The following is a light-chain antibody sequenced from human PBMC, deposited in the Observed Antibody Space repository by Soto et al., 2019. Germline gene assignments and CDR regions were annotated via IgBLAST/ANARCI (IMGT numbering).Light chain of an antibody. Sequence: EVEMTQSPATLSVSPGERATLSCRASQSVSSKLAWYQQKPGQAPRLLIHDTSTRATGIPARFSGSGSGTEFTLTISSLQSEDFAVYYCQHYKDWPPTLTLGQGTRVEIK. CDR1: QSVSSK. J-gene: IGKJ1*01. CDR3: QHYKDWPPTLT. CDR2: DTS. V-gene: IGKV3-15*01.